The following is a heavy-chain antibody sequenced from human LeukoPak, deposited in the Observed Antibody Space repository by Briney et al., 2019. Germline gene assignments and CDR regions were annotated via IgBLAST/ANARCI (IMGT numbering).Heavy chain of an antibody. V-gene: IGHV3-74*01. J-gene: IGHJ4*02. CDR1: GFTFRRYW. Sequence: PGGSLRLSCAASGFTFRRYWMHWVRQAPGKGLVWVSLINTDGSSTSYADSVKGRFTISRDDAKNSLYLQMNSLRDEDTAVYYCVRDFVRVGVPNFDYWGQGALVTVSS. D-gene: IGHD2-15*01. CDR2: INTDGSST. CDR3: VRDFVRVGVPNFDY.